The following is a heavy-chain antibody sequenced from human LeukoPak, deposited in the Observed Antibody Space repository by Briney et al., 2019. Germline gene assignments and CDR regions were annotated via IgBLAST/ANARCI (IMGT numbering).Heavy chain of an antibody. V-gene: IGHV3-30-3*01. J-gene: IGHJ5*02. Sequence: GRSLRLSCAASGFTFSSYAMHWVRQAPGKGLEWVAVISYDGSNKYYADSVKGRFTISRDNAKNSLYPQMNSLRAEDTAVYYCGGYNWFDPWGQGTLVTVSS. CDR2: ISYDGSNK. CDR3: GGYNWFDP. CDR1: GFTFSSYA.